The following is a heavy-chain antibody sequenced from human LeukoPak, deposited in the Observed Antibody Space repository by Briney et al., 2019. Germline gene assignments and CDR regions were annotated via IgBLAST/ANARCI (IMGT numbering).Heavy chain of an antibody. CDR2: VRYDGSNK. V-gene: IGHV3-30*02. Sequence: GGSLRLSCAASGFTFSSYGMYWVRQAPGKGLEWVAFVRYDGSNKYYADSVKGRFTISRDNAKNYLYLQMNSLRAEDMALYYCAKDRSAGTYDAFDIWGQGTMVTVSS. D-gene: IGHD6-13*01. CDR1: GFTFSSYG. J-gene: IGHJ3*02. CDR3: AKDRSAGTYDAFDI.